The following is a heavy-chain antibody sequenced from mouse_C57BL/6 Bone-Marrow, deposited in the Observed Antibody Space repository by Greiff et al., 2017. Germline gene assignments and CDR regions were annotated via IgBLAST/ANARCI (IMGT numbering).Heavy chain of an antibody. CDR3: ARHECGNYPYYAMDY. J-gene: IGHJ4*01. CDR2: FYPGSGSI. Sequence: VQGVESGAELVKPGASVKLSCKASGYTFTEYTIHWVKQRSGQGLEWIGWFYPGSGSIKYNEKFKDKATLTADKSSSTVYMELSRLTSADSAVYFCARHECGNYPYYAMDYWGQGTSVTVSS. D-gene: IGHD2-1*01. CDR1: GYTFTEYT. V-gene: IGHV1-62-2*01.